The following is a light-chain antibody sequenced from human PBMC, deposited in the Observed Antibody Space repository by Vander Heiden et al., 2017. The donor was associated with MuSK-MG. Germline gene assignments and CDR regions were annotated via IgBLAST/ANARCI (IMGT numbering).Light chain of an antibody. CDR3: QEYSSAPYT. J-gene: IGKJ2*01. CDR1: RGISNY. Sequence: DIQMTQSPSPLSASVGDRVTITCRASRGISNYLAWYQQEPGKVPKVLIYAASALRSGVPSRFSGSGSGTDFTLTISSLQPEDVATYYCQEYSSAPYTFGQGTKVEIK. V-gene: IGKV1-27*01. CDR2: AAS.